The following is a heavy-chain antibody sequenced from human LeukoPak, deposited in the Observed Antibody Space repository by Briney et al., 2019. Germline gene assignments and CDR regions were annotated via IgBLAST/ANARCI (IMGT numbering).Heavy chain of an antibody. J-gene: IGHJ4*02. D-gene: IGHD4-23*01. CDR3: ARTTVGPGGLDY. CDR1: GYSISSGYY. V-gene: IGHV4-38-2*01. Sequence: KPSETLSLTCAVSGYSISSGYYWGWIRQPPGTGPEWIGSIYHSGSTYYNPSLKSRVTISVDTSKNQFSLKLSSVTAADTAVYYCARTTVGPGGLDYWGQGTLVTVSS. CDR2: IYHSGST.